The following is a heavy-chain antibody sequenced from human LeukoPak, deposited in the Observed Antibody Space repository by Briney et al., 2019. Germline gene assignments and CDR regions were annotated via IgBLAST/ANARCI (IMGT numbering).Heavy chain of an antibody. J-gene: IGHJ6*02. CDR3: ARDGVGANNYYYYYGMDV. D-gene: IGHD1-26*01. Sequence: SETLSLTCAVYGGSFSGYYWSWIRQPPGKGLEWIGEINHSGSTNYNPSLKSRVTISVDTSKNQFSLKLSSVTAADTAVYYCARDGVGANNYYYYYGMDVWGQGTTVTVSS. V-gene: IGHV4-34*01. CDR1: GGSFSGYY. CDR2: INHSGST.